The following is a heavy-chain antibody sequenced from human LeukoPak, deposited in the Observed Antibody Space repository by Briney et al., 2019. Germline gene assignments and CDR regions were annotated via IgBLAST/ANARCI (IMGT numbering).Heavy chain of an antibody. D-gene: IGHD1-26*01. V-gene: IGHV4-61*02. CDR2: IYTSGST. Sequence: SETLSLTCTVSGGSISSGSYYWSWIRQPAGKGLEWIGRIYTSGSTNYNPSLKSRVTISVDTSKNQFSLKLSSVTAADTAVYYCARVGGNEDSGSYLSFDPWGQGTLVTVSS. CDR1: GGSISSGSYY. CDR3: ARVGGNEDSGSYLSFDP. J-gene: IGHJ5*02.